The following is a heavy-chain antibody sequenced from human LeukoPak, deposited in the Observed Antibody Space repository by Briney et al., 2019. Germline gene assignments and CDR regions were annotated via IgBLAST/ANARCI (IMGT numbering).Heavy chain of an antibody. CDR1: GGTFSSYA. D-gene: IGHD6-13*01. V-gene: IGHV1-69*06. CDR3: ARVPQTYTFSGSLYGAFDI. CDR2: IIPIFGTA. J-gene: IGHJ3*02. Sequence: ASVKVSCKASGGTFSSYAISWVRQAPGQGLEWMGGIIPIFGTANYAQKFQGRVTITADKSTSTAYMELSSLRSEDTAVYYCARVPQTYTFSGSLYGAFDIWGQGTMVTVSS.